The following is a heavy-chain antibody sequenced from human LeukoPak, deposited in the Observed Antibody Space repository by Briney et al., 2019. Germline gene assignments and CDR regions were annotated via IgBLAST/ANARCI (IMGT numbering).Heavy chain of an antibody. D-gene: IGHD3-16*01. CDR2: INGDGSST. V-gene: IGHV3-74*01. J-gene: IGHJ4*02. CDR3: ASAYYHYYFDY. CDR1: GFTFRSYW. Sequence: GGSLRLSCEASGFTFRSYWMHRVRHAPGKGLVWVSRINGDGSSTSYADSVKGRFTISRDNAKNTLYLQMNSLRAEDSAVYYCASAYYHYYFDYWGQGALVTVSS.